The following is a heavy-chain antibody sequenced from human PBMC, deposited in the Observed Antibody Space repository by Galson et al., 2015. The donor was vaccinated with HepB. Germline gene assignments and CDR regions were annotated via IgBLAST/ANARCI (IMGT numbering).Heavy chain of an antibody. V-gene: IGHV3-23*01. CDR2: MNSGGNT. CDR3: AKDASPLHWFDS. J-gene: IGHJ5*01. CDR1: GFTFSTCA. Sequence: SLRLSCAASGFTFSTCAMTWVRQAPGKGLEWVSTMNSGGNTYYADSVKGRFTISRDSSKNTLYVQMNSLKAEDTAVYYCAKDASPLHWFDSWGQGALVTVSS.